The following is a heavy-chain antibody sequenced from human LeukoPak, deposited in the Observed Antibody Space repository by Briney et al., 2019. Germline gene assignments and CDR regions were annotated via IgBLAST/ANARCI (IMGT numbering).Heavy chain of an antibody. J-gene: IGHJ4*02. D-gene: IGHD3-22*01. CDR1: GYTFNNYD. Sequence: ASVKVSCKASGYTFNNYDISWVRQAPGQGLEWMGWISVYNGNTNYAQNLQDRLSMTTDTSTSTAYMELRSLRSDDTAIYYCARDLLPTYYFDGSAFDYWGQGTLVTVSS. CDR2: ISVYNGNT. V-gene: IGHV1-18*01. CDR3: ARDLLPTYYFDGSAFDY.